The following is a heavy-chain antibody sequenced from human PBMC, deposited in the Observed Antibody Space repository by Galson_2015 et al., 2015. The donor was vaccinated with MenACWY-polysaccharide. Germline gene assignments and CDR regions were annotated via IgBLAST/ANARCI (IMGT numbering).Heavy chain of an antibody. D-gene: IGHD6-19*01. CDR2: IYHSGST. CDR3: AGLMAGSPFGWFDP. CDR1: GYSISSGYY. V-gene: IGHV4-38-2*01. Sequence: LSLTCAVSGYSISSGYYWGWIRQPPGKGLEWIGSIYHSGSTYYNPSLKSRVTISVDTSKNQFSLKLSSVTAADTAVYYCAGLMAGSPFGWFDPWGQGTLVTVSS. J-gene: IGHJ5*02.